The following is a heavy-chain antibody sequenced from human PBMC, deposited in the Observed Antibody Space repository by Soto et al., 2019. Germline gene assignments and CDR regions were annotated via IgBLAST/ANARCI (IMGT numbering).Heavy chain of an antibody. CDR2: INPSGGST. D-gene: IGHD3-10*01. V-gene: IGHV1-46*03. J-gene: IGHJ6*03. Sequence: QVQLVQSGAEVKKPGASVKVSCKASGYTFTSYYMHWVRQAPGQGLEWMGIINPSGGSTSYAQKFQGRVTMTRDTSTSTVYLELSSLRSEDTAVYYCARDRSGSYYYYYYMDVWGKGTTVTVSS. CDR3: ARDRSGSYYYYYYMDV. CDR1: GYTFTSYY.